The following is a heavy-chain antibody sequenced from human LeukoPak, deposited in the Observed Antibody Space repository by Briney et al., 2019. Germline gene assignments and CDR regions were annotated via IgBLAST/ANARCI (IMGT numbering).Heavy chain of an antibody. V-gene: IGHV3-30*04. CDR2: ISYDGSNK. CDR3: ARGTGYRVFDY. D-gene: IGHD3-9*01. Sequence: GGSLRLSCAASGFTFSSYAMHWDRQAPGKGLEWVAVISYDGSNKYYADSVKGRFTISRDNSKNTLYLQMNSLRAEGTAVYYCARGTGYRVFDYWSQGTLVTVSS. J-gene: IGHJ4*02. CDR1: GFTFSSYA.